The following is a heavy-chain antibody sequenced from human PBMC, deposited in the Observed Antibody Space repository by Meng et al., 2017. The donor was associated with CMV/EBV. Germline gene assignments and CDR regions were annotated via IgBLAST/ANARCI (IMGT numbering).Heavy chain of an antibody. CDR2: ISSSGGTT. Sequence: LSLTCAASGFTFSNYAMSWVRQAPGKGLEWVSGISSSGGTTHHADSVKDRFTISRDNSINTLYLQMSSLRPDDTAVFYCAKALCSTTTCTFDYWGQGILVTVSS. V-gene: IGHV3-23*01. CDR3: AKALCSTTTCTFDY. CDR1: GFTFSNYA. J-gene: IGHJ4*02. D-gene: IGHD2-2*01.